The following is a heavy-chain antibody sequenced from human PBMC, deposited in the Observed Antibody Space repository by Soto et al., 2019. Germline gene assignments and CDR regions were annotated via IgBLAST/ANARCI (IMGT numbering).Heavy chain of an antibody. CDR2: ISYGGST. CDR1: GGSINSGGYC. CDR3: SRGILV. J-gene: IGHJ4*02. V-gene: IGHV4-31*01. Sequence: QVQLQESGPGLVKPSQTLSLTCTVSGGSINSGGYCWSWIRQHPGKGLDWIGCISYGGSTSYNPXLXSPXTLAVDTSKNQFSLKLTSVTAADTAVYSCSRGILVWGQGALITVSS. D-gene: IGHD5-18*01.